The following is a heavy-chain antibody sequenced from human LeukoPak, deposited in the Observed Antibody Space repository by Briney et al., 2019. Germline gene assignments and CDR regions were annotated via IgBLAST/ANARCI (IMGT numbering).Heavy chain of an antibody. CDR1: GFTFSSNY. D-gene: IGHD5-24*01. CDR3: ARGAGYNYPYYFDY. J-gene: IGHJ4*02. Sequence: GGSLRLSGAASGFTFSSNYMNWVRQAPGKGLEWVSVIYGGGSIYYADSVKGRFTISRDNSKNTLYLQMNSLRAEDTAVYYCARGAGYNYPYYFDYWGQGTLVTVSS. CDR2: IYGGGSI. V-gene: IGHV3-53*01.